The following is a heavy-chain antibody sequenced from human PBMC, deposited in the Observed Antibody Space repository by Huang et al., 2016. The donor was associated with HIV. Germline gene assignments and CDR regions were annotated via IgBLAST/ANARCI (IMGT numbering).Heavy chain of an antibody. CDR3: VTKASAMDV. CDR2: IRQDGSEK. D-gene: IGHD2-8*01. V-gene: IGHV3-7*01. J-gene: IGHJ6*02. CDR1: TVTFPAYW. Sequence: LVESGGGLVQPGGSLRLSCGGSTVTFPAYWLTWVRQPPGQGLEWVASIRQDGSEKFYLDSVNGRFNISRDNGKKLLFLDMTRLQVDDTATYFCVTKASAMDVWGQGTTVIVSS.